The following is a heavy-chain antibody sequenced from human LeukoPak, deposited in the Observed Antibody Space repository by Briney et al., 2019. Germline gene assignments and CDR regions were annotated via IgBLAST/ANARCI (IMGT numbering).Heavy chain of an antibody. CDR1: GYTLTELS. J-gene: IGHJ4*02. CDR3: ATPRRDGYNYDFDY. Sequence: SVKVSCKVSGYTLTELSMHWVRQAPGKGLEWKGGFDPEDGETIYAQKFQGRVTMTEDTSTDTAYMELSSLRSEDTAVYYCATPRRDGYNYDFDYWGQGTLVTVSS. V-gene: IGHV1-24*01. D-gene: IGHD5-24*01. CDR2: FDPEDGET.